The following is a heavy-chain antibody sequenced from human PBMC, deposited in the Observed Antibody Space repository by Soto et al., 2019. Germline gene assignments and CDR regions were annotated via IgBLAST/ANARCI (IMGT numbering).Heavy chain of an antibody. J-gene: IGHJ5*02. CDR3: ARASTYSSSWYVARWFDP. CDR2: INHSGST. Sequence: NPSETLSLTCAVYGGSFSGYYWSWIRQPPGKGLEWIGEINHSGSTNYNPSLKSRVTISVDTSKNQFSLKLSSVTAADTAVYYCARASTYSSSWYVARWFDPWGQGTLVTV. D-gene: IGHD6-13*01. V-gene: IGHV4-34*01. CDR1: GGSFSGYY.